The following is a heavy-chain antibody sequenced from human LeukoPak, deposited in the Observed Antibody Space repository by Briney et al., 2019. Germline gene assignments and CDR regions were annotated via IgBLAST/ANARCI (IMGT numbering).Heavy chain of an antibody. CDR3: ARAPSEIGGYYPEYFRH. CDR1: GLTFSTYW. V-gene: IGHV3-74*01. Sequence: GGSLRLSCAASGLTFSTYWMHWVRQAPGKGLVWVSRIKSDGSTNYADSVKGRFTIPRDNAKNTLSLQMNSLRPEDTGVYYCARAPSEIGGYYPEYFRHWGQGTLVTVSS. CDR2: IKSDGST. J-gene: IGHJ1*01. D-gene: IGHD3-3*01.